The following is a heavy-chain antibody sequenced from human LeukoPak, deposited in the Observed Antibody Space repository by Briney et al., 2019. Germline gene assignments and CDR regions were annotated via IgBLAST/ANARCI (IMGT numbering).Heavy chain of an antibody. CDR3: ARDFWSGYYTGDYYYYGMDV. Sequence: SQTLSLTCTVSGGSISSGGYYWSWIRPHPGKGLEWIGYIYYSGSTYYNPSLKSRVTISVDTSKNQFSLKLSSVTAADTAVYYCARDFWSGYYTGDYYYYGMDVWGQGTTVTVSS. J-gene: IGHJ6*02. CDR1: GGSISSGGYY. CDR2: IYYSGST. D-gene: IGHD3-3*01. V-gene: IGHV4-31*03.